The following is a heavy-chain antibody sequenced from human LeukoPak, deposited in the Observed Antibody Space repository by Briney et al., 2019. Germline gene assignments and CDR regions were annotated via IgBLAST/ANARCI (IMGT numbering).Heavy chain of an antibody. CDR1: GGSISSSSYY. CDR2: IYYSGST. J-gene: IGHJ4*02. V-gene: IGHV4-39*01. CDR3: ARVRTHYFDY. Sequence: ASETLSLTCTVSGGSISSSSYYWGWIRQPPGKGLEWIGSIYYSGSTYYNPSLKSRVTISVDTSKNQFSLKLSSVTAADTAVYYCARVRTHYFDYWGQGTLVTVSS.